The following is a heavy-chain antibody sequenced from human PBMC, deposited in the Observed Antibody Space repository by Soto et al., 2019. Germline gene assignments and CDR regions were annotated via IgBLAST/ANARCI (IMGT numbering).Heavy chain of an antibody. J-gene: IGHJ6*03. D-gene: IGHD7-27*01. Sequence: GGSLRLSCSASGFTFSSYAMHWVRQAPGKGLEYVSAISSNGGSTYYADSVKGRFTISRDNSKNTLYLQMSSLRAEDTAVYYCVKLGTWYYYYYYYMDVWGKGTTVTVSS. CDR3: VKLGTWYYYYYYYMDV. CDR2: ISSNGGST. V-gene: IGHV3-64D*06. CDR1: GFTFSSYA.